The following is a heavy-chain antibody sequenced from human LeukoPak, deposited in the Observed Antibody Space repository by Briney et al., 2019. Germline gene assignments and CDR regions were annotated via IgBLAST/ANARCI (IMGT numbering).Heavy chain of an antibody. J-gene: IGHJ4*02. V-gene: IGHV3-23*01. CDR1: GFTFSSYA. CDR3: AKDFWSGYYPNY. CDR2: SGSGGST. D-gene: IGHD3-3*01. Sequence: PGGSLRLSCAASGFTFSSYAMSWVRRAPGKGLEWVSGSGSGGSTYYADSVKGRFTISRDNSKNTLYLQMNSLRAEDTAVYYCAKDFWSGYYPNYWGQGTLVTVSS.